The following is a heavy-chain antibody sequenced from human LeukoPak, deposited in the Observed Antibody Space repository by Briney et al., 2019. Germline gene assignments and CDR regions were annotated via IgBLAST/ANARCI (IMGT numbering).Heavy chain of an antibody. D-gene: IGHD1-20*01. CDR2: IDTDGTIT. CDR1: GYIFSSYW. V-gene: IGHV3-74*01. CDR3: TKDLTGKYDY. J-gene: IGHJ4*02. Sequence: GGSLRLSCSASGYIFSSYWMHWVRQAPGEGLVWVSRIDTDGTITSYADSVKGRFTISRDNAKNTLYLQMNSLRTEDTGVYYCTKDLTGKYDYWGQGTLVTVPS.